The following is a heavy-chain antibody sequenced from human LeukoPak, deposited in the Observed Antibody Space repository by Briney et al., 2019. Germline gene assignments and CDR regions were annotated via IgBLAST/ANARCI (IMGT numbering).Heavy chain of an antibody. CDR2: LHADSGMT. CDR3: VKDFLHGPHIEPVGSVGPFDY. J-gene: IGHJ4*02. Sequence: PGGSLGLSCATSGFTFSSYTMSWVRQAPGKGLEWVSGLHADSGMTYYADSVKGRFTISRDNSKNTLYFQMNSLRAEDTAVYYCVKDFLHGPHIEPVGSVGPFDYWGQGTLVTVSS. V-gene: IGHV3-23*01. CDR1: GFTFSSYT. D-gene: IGHD2-2*01.